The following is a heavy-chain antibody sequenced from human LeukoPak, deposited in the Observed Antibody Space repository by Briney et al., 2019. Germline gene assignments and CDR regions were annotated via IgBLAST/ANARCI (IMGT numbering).Heavy chain of an antibody. CDR1: GFTFSSYS. V-gene: IGHV3-21*01. CDR2: ISSSSSYI. CDR3: ARDFGEATMVRGRVYYYYYMDV. J-gene: IGHJ6*03. Sequence: PGGSLRLSCAASGFTFSSYSMNWVRQAPGKGLEWVSSISSSSSYIYYADSVKGRFTISRDNAKNSLYLQMNSLRAEDTAVYYCARDFGEATMVRGRVYYYYYMDVWGKGTTVTVSS. D-gene: IGHD3-10*01.